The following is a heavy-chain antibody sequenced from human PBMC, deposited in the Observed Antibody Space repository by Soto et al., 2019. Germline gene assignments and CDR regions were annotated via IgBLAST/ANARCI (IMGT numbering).Heavy chain of an antibody. CDR1: GFSFSTYG. J-gene: IGHJ4*02. Sequence: QVQLVESGGGVVQTGRSLRLSCAASGFSFSTYGMHWVRQAPGKGLEWVAVISYDGTTKTYADSVKGRFTISRDNSKNTLYLQMNSLRPDDTAVYYCANGEGGYHDYSLGYWGQGTLVTVSS. CDR2: ISYDGTTK. D-gene: IGHD3-16*01. V-gene: IGHV3-30*18. CDR3: ANGEGGYHDYSLGY.